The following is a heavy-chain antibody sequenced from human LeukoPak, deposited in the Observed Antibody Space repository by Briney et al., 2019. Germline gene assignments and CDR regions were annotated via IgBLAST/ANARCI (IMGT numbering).Heavy chain of an antibody. D-gene: IGHD3-16*01. J-gene: IGHJ1*01. CDR2: IYHSGSA. CDR1: GGSIGDYY. Sequence: PSETLSLTCTVSGGSIGDYYWTWIRQPPGKGLEWIGYIYHSGSANYKSSLKSRVTISVDTSKNQFSLKLSSVTAADTAVYYCAREGALGVSEYFQHWGQGTLVTVSS. CDR3: AREGALGVSEYFQH. V-gene: IGHV4-59*01.